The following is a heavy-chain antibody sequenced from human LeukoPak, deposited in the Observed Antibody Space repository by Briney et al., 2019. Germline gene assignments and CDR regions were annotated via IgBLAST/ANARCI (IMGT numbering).Heavy chain of an antibody. D-gene: IGHD2-21*02. J-gene: IGHJ4*02. V-gene: IGHV3-21*01. CDR1: GFTFSSYS. Sequence: GGSLRLSCAASGFTFSSYSLNWVRQAPGKELEWVSSISSSSSYIYYADSVKRRFTISRDNAKHSLYLQMNGLRADAPAEYYCARDCGGDCYHDYWGQGTRVSVSS. CDR2: ISSSSSYI. CDR3: ARDCGGDCYHDY.